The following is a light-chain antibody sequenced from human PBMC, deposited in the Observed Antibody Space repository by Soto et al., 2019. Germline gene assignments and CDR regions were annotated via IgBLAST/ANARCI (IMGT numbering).Light chain of an antibody. CDR2: EVT. CDR3: SSHGGADNFYV. Sequence: QSALTQPPSASGSPGQSVTISCTGTSSDIGAYNYVSWYQQHSGKVPKLIIHEVTRRPSGVPDRFSASKSGNTASLTVSGLQAEDEADYYCSSHGGADNFYVFGTGTKLTVL. J-gene: IGLJ1*01. CDR1: SSDIGAYNY. V-gene: IGLV2-8*01.